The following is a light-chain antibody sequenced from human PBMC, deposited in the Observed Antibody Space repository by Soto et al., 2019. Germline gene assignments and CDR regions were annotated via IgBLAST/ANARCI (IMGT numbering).Light chain of an antibody. V-gene: IGLV2-8*01. J-gene: IGLJ1*01. Sequence: QSALTQPASVSGSPGQSITISCTGSSSDVGGYDYVSWYQHQPGKAPKLMIYEVSKRPSGVPDRFSGSKSGNTASLTVSGLQAEDEADYYCSSYAGSNNYVFGIGTKVTVL. CDR3: SSYAGSNNYV. CDR1: SSDVGGYDY. CDR2: EVS.